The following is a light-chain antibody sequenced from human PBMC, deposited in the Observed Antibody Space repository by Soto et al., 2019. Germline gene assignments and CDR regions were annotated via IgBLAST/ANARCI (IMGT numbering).Light chain of an antibody. CDR2: KAS. Sequence: DIQVTQSPSTLSASVGDRVTITCRASQSRNDWLAWYQQKPGKAPKLLIYKASGLESGVPSRFSGSGSGTDFTLTISSLQPDDFATYYCQEYNGYPWTFGQGTKVEIK. CDR1: QSRNDW. J-gene: IGKJ1*01. V-gene: IGKV1-5*03. CDR3: QEYNGYPWT.